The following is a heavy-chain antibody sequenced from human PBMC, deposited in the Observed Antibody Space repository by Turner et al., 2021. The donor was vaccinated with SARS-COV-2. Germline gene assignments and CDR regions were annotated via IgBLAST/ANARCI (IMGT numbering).Heavy chain of an antibody. CDR1: GFTVSSNY. J-gene: IGHJ6*02. CDR3: AGEETGRYYYYYGMDV. CDR2: IYYSGST. Sequence: VQLVGTGGGLIQPGGSLRLSCAASGFTVSSNYMSWVRQAPGKGLECIGTIYYSGSTYYNPSLKSRVTISVDTSKNQFSLKLSSVTTADTAVYYCAGEETGRYYYYYGMDVWGQGTTVTVSS. D-gene: IGHD1-1*01. V-gene: IGHV4-59*05.